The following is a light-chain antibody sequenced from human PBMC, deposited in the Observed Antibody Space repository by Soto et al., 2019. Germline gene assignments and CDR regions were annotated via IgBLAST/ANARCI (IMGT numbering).Light chain of an antibody. CDR1: QSVSAN. V-gene: IGKV3-11*01. CDR3: QQRSNWPPSIT. J-gene: IGKJ5*01. Sequence: EIVLTQSPATLSLSPGERATLSCRASQSVSANLAWYQHKPGQAPRLLIYSASNRATGIPARFSGSGSGTDFTLTISSLEHEDFAIYYCQQRSNWPPSITFGQGTRLEIK. CDR2: SAS.